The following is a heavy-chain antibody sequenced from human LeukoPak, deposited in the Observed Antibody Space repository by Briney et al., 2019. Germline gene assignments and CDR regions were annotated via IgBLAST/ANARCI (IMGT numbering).Heavy chain of an antibody. CDR2: ISGSGGST. J-gene: IGHJ4*02. V-gene: IGHV3-23*01. D-gene: IGHD2-21*01. CDR1: GFTFSSYA. CDR3: AKRAGGDGYNFGSYYFDY. Sequence: GGSLRLSCAAPGFTFSSYAMGWVRQAPGKGLEWVSAISGSGGSTYYADSVKGRFTISRDNSKSTLYLQMNSLRAEDTAVYYCAKRAGGDGYNFGSYYFDYWGQGTLVTVSS.